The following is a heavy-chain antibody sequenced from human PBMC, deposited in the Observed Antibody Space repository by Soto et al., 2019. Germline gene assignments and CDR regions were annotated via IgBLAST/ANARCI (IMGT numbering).Heavy chain of an antibody. J-gene: IGHJ3*02. CDR1: GGSISISGYY. Sequence: SETLSLTCTVSGGSISISGYYWVLIRQPPGKGLEWIASIYYSGSTYYNPSLKSRVTIYGDTSKNQFSLKLSSVTAADTAVYYCARELGYCSGGNCYSLNAFDIWGQGTMVTV. D-gene: IGHD2-15*01. CDR3: ARELGYCSGGNCYSLNAFDI. CDR2: IYYSGST. V-gene: IGHV4-39*01.